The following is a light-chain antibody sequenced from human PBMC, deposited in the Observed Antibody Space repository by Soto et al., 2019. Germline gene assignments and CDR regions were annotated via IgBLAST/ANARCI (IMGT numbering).Light chain of an antibody. J-gene: IGKJ4*01. V-gene: IGKV3-11*01. Sequence: EIVLTQSPDTLSLSPGERATLSRRASQSVSGYLGWYQQKPGQAPRLLIYDASNRAYGVPARFRGSGSGTTFTLTIASLEPDDFAVYYCQQRSNWPYLTFGGGTRV. CDR1: QSVSGY. CDR3: QQRSNWPYLT. CDR2: DAS.